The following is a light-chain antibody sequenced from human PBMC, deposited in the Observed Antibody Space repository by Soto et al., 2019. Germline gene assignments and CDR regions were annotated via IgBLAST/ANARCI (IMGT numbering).Light chain of an antibody. V-gene: IGKV3-20*01. J-gene: IGKJ1*01. CDR2: GAS. CDR1: PISSN. Sequence: VVTQSPASLSVCPGDRVSIXCRASPISSNIALHQQRHCQSPTLHIYGASNRATGIPERFSGSGSGKDFILTISRLEPEDFAVYDCQQYGSSGTFGQGTKVDIK. CDR3: QQYGSSGT.